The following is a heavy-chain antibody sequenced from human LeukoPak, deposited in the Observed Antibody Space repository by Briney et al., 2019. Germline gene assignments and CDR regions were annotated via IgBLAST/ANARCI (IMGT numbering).Heavy chain of an antibody. CDR3: ARSVYSSSWYSYYYYMDV. D-gene: IGHD6-13*01. J-gene: IGHJ6*03. V-gene: IGHV4-59*01. Sequence: PSETLSLTCTVSGGSISSYYWSWIRQPPGKGLEWIGYIYYSGSTNYNPSLKSRVTISVDTSKNQFSLKLSSVTAADTAVYYCARSVYSSSWYSYYYYMDVWGIGTTVTVSS. CDR2: IYYSGST. CDR1: GGSISSYY.